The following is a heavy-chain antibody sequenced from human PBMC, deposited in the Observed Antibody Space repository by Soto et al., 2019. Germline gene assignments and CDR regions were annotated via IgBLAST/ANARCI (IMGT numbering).Heavy chain of an antibody. CDR3: ARVLYGDFLDY. CDR2: IYHSGST. J-gene: IGHJ4*02. Sequence: QVQLQESGPGLVKPSGTLSLTCAVSGGSISSSNWWSWVRQPPGKGLEGIGEIYHSGSTNYNPSLESRVTLSVDKSKNQFSLKRSSVTAADTAVYYCARVLYGDFLDYWGQGTLVTVSS. D-gene: IGHD4-17*01. V-gene: IGHV4-4*02. CDR1: GGSISSSNW.